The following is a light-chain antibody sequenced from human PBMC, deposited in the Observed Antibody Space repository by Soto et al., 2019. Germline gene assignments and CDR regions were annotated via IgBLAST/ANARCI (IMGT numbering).Light chain of an antibody. V-gene: IGLV2-8*01. CDR3: SSSGGSNLGYV. CDR2: EVT. CDR1: SSDVGGYDY. Sequence: QSALTQPPSAYGSPGQSVTISCAGTSSDVGGYDYVSWYQQHPGKAPKLMIYEVTKRPSGIPDRFSGSKSGNTASLTVSGLQAEDEADYYCSSSGGSNLGYVFGTGTKLTVL. J-gene: IGLJ1*01.